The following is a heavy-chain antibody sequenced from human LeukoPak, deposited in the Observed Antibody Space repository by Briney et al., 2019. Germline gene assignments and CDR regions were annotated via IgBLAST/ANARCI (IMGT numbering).Heavy chain of an antibody. J-gene: IGHJ4*02. D-gene: IGHD6-13*01. CDR3: AGLSYSSSGDFDY. V-gene: IGHV1-24*01. Sequence: ASVKVSCKVSGYTLTELSMHWVRQAPGKGLEWMGGFDPEDGETIYAQKFQGRVTITRNTSISTAYMELSSLRSEDTAVYYCAGLSYSSSGDFDYWGQGTLVTVSS. CDR1: GYTLTELS. CDR2: FDPEDGET.